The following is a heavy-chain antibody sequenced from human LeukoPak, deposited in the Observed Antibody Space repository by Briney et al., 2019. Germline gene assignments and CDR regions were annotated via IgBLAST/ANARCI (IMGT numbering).Heavy chain of an antibody. CDR3: ARVLRPMASQYYFDY. Sequence: SETLSLTCTVSGASINTYYWSWIRQPPGKGLEWIGYIYYSGTTSYNPPLKTRVTISIDTSKNQFSLKPSSVTAADTAVYYCARVLRPMASQYYFDYWGQGTLVTVSS. V-gene: IGHV4-59*01. CDR2: IYYSGTT. CDR1: GASINTYY. J-gene: IGHJ4*02. D-gene: IGHD3-10*01.